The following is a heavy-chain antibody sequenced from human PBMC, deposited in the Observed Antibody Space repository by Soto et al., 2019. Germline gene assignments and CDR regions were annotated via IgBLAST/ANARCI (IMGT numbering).Heavy chain of an antibody. V-gene: IGHV3-30*18. D-gene: IGHD2-2*01. CDR3: AKDAIVVVPTAKRSYGMDV. CDR2: ISSDGSDK. CDR1: GFTFRGYD. Sequence: PGGSLRLSCEDSGFTFRGYDFHWVRQAPGKGLEWVAVISSDGSDKYYADSVKGRFTISRDNSKNTLYLQMNSLRPEDTAVYYCAKDAIVVVPTAKRSYGMDVWGQGTTVTVSS. J-gene: IGHJ6*02.